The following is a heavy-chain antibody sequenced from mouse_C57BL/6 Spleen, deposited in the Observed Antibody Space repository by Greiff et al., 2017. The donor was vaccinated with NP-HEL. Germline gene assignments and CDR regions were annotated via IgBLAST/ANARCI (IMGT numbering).Heavy chain of an antibody. V-gene: IGHV10-3*01. D-gene: IGHD1-1*01. CDR2: IRRKSSNYAT. J-gene: IGHJ4*01. CDR1: GFTFNTYA. CDR3: VRDGCYYGSSPYYYAMDD. Sequence: EVQLVESGGGLVQPKGSLKLSCAASGFTFNTYAMHWVHQAPGKGLEWIARIRRKSSNYATYYDVSVKDRLTISRDDSQNMLYLQMNNLKTEDTGMYYCVRDGCYYGSSPYYYAMDDWGQGTSVTVSS.